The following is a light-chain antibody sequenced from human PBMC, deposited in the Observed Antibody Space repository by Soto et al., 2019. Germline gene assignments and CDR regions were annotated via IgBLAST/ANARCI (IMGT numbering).Light chain of an antibody. Sequence: IQMTQSPSSLSASVGDRVTITFRASQSISSYLNWYQQKPGKAPKLLIYAASSLQSGVPSRLSGSGSGTEFTLTISSLQSEDFAVYYCQQYKNWPPITFGQGTRLEIK. CDR1: QSISSY. CDR2: AAS. V-gene: IGKV1-39*01. CDR3: QQYKNWPPIT. J-gene: IGKJ5*01.